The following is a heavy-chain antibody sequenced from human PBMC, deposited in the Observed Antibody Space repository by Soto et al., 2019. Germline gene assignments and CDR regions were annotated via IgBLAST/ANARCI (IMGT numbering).Heavy chain of an antibody. V-gene: IGHV4-31*03. J-gene: IGHJ5*02. Sequence: PSETLSLTCTVSGGSISSGGYYWSWIRQHPGKGLEWIGYIYYSGSTYYNPSLKSRVTISVDTSKNQFSLKLSSVTAADTAVYYCARVRGSSSNHWFDPWGQGTLVTVSS. CDR3: ARVRGSSSNHWFDP. D-gene: IGHD6-13*01. CDR1: GGSISSGGYY. CDR2: IYYSGST.